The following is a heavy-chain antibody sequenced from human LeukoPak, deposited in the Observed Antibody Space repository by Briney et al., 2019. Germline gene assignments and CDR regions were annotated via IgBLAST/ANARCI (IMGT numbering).Heavy chain of an antibody. CDR2: INTDGSST. V-gene: IGHV3-74*01. J-gene: IGHJ6*02. D-gene: IGHD3-16*02. CDR1: GFTFVSHG. CDR3: ARDLYPLCVDV. Sequence: GGSLRLSCAASGFTFVSHGMHWVRQAPGKGLVWVSRINTDGSSTSYADSVKGRFTISRDNAKNMLYLQMNSLRAEDTAVYYCARDLYPLCVDVWGQGTTVTVSS.